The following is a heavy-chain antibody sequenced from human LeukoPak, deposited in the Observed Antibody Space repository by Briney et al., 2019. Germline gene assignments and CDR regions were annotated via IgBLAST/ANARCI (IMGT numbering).Heavy chain of an antibody. J-gene: IGHJ4*02. Sequence: LRLSCEASGFTFSSYEMNWIRQPPGKGLEWIGYIYYSGTTYYNPSLKSRVTISVDTSKNQFSLKLSSVTAADTAVYYCANYYDSSGPIFDYWGQGTLVTVSS. CDR2: IYYSGTT. CDR1: GFTFSSYEMN. D-gene: IGHD3-22*01. V-gene: IGHV4-30-4*08. CDR3: ANYYDSSGPIFDY.